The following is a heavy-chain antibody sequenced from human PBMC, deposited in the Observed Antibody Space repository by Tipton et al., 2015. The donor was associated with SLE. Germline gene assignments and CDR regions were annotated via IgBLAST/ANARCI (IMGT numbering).Heavy chain of an antibody. J-gene: IGHJ4*02. D-gene: IGHD3-3*01. Sequence: SLRLSCAASGFTFSDSAMHWVRRASGKGLEWVGRIRSKANSHATAYAASLKGRFTISRDDSKNMAYLQINSLISEDTAVYYCTRATYDFWSGYFLDYWGQGTLVTVSS. V-gene: IGHV3-73*01. CDR3: TRATYDFWSGYFLDY. CDR1: GFTFSDSA. CDR2: IRSKANSHAT.